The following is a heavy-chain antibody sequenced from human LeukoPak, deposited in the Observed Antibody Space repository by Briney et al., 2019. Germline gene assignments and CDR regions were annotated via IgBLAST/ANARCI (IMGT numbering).Heavy chain of an antibody. CDR1: GGSISAYY. J-gene: IGHJ4*02. Sequence: PTETLSLTCVVSGGSISAYYWNWIRQPAGKGLEWIGRLHSSGETTSNPSLMSRATMSLDTSRNHFSLNLTSVTAADTAIYYCATMFGESSDFDHWGQGTLVTVSS. CDR3: ATMFGESSDFDH. V-gene: IGHV4-4*07. D-gene: IGHD3-10*02. CDR2: LHSSGET.